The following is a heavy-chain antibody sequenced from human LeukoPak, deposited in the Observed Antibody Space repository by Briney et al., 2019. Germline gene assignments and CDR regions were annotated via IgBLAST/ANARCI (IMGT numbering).Heavy chain of an antibody. CDR3: ARTPSLYNPSSSVQHFDY. J-gene: IGHJ4*02. CDR2: IYYSGST. V-gene: IGHV4-61*01. Sequence: SETLSLTCTVSGGSVSSGSYYWSWIRQPPGKGLEWIGYIYYSGSTNYNPSLKSRVTISVDTSKNQFSLKLSSVTAADTAVYYCARTPSLYNPSSSVQHFDYWGQGTLVTVSS. CDR1: GGSVSSGSYY. D-gene: IGHD1-14*01.